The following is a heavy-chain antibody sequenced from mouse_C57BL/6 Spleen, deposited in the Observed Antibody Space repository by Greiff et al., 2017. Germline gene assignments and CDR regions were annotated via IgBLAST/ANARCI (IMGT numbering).Heavy chain of an antibody. J-gene: IGHJ2*01. CDR1: GYAFSSYW. Sequence: QVQLQQSGAELVKPGASVKISCKASGYAFSSYWMNWVKQRPGKGLEWIGQIYPGDGDTNYNGKFKGKATLTADKSSSTAYMQLSSLTSEDSAVYFCARFAFYGSSPYYFDYWGQGTTLTVSS. CDR2: IYPGDGDT. V-gene: IGHV1-80*01. CDR3: ARFAFYGSSPYYFDY. D-gene: IGHD1-1*01.